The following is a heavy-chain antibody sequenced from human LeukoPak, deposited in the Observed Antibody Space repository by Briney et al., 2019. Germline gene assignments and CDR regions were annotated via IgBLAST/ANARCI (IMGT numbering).Heavy chain of an antibody. V-gene: IGHV3-23*01. CDR3: ARDSSHYLGSSDY. D-gene: IGHD6-6*01. Sequence: PGGSLRLSCAASGFTFSSYAMSWVRQAPGKGLEWVSAISGSGGSTYYAESVKGRFTISSDNIKNTLNLQLNSLRAHDTAIYSCARDSSHYLGSSDYWGQGTLVTVSS. CDR1: GFTFSSYA. J-gene: IGHJ4*02. CDR2: ISGSGGST.